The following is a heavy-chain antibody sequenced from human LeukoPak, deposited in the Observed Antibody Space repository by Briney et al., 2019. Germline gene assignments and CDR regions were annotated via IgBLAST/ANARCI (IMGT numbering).Heavy chain of an antibody. V-gene: IGHV1-3*03. CDR1: GYTFTSYA. CDR3: ARTHSRGYCSGGSCYKNWFDP. Sequence: GASVKVSCKASGYTFTSYAMHWVRQAPGQRLEWMGWINAGNGNTKYSQEFQGRVTITRDTSASTAYMELSSLRSEDMAVYYCARTHSRGYCSGGSCYKNWFDPWGQGTLVTVSS. D-gene: IGHD2-15*01. J-gene: IGHJ5*02. CDR2: INAGNGNT.